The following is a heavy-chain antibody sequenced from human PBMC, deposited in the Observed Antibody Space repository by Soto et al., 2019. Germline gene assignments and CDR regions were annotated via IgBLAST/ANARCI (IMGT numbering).Heavy chain of an antibody. D-gene: IGHD3-10*01. CDR3: SRVLLWFGENLYGMDV. CDR1: GFIFSSYS. J-gene: IGHJ6*02. V-gene: IGHV3-21*01. CDR2: ITGSSNFI. Sequence: EVQLVESGGGLVKPGGSLRLSCAASGFIFSSYSFNWVRQAPGKGLEWVSSITGSSNFIYYADSVKGRFTISRDNAKNSLYLQINVLRAEVSAVYYGSRVLLWFGENLYGMDVWGQGTTVTVS.